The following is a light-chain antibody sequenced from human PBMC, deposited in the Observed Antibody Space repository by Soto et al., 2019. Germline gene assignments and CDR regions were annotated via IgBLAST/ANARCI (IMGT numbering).Light chain of an antibody. V-gene: IGKV3-20*01. Sequence: EIVLTQSPGTLSLAPGERATLSCRASQRVTSNYLAWYQQKPGQAPRLLIYGASSRATGIPDRFTGSGSGTDFTLTISRLEPEDFAVFYCQQYGGSPETFGQGTKVEIK. CDR3: QQYGGSPET. CDR2: GAS. J-gene: IGKJ1*01. CDR1: QRVTSNY.